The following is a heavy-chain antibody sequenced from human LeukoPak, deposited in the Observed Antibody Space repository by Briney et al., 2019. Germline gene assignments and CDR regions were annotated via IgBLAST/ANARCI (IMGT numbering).Heavy chain of an antibody. J-gene: IGHJ5*02. V-gene: IGHV4-59*01. D-gene: IGHD2-15*01. CDR1: GGSISSYW. Sequence: SETLSLTCTVSGGSISSYWWSWIRQPPGKGLEWVGQIYYSGSTNYNPSLKSRVTISIDTSKNQFSLKLNSVTAADTAVYYCARGKGYCSGGSCYPYNWFDPWGQGTLVTVSS. CDR3: ARGKGYCSGGSCYPYNWFDP. CDR2: IYYSGST.